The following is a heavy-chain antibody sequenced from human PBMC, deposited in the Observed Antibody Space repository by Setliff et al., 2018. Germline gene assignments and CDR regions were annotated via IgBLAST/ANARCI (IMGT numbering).Heavy chain of an antibody. J-gene: IGHJ4*02. D-gene: IGHD6-13*01. CDR2: INPSGENT. CDR3: ARDAPYTNTWRYFDH. V-gene: IGHV1-46*01. CDR1: GYTLSHYY. Sequence: ASVKVSCKASGYTLSHYYMHWVRQAPGQGLEWMGLINPSGENTNYAQKFQGRVNMTRDTSTSTAYMELRSLRSDDTAVYYCARDAPYTNTWRYFDHWGQGTLVTVSS.